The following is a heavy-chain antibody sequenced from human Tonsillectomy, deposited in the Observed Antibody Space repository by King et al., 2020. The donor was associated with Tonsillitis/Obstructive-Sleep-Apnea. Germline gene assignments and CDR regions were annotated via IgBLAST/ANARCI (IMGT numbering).Heavy chain of an antibody. CDR1: GGSINSGGYY. Sequence: VQLQESGPGLVKPSQTLSLTCTVSGGSINSGGYYWSWIRQHPGKGLEWIGDIYYSGSTHYNPSLKSRVTISVDTSKNQFSLKLSSVTAADTAVYYCASGPNKYCFDYWGQGTLVTVSS. CDR3: ASGPNKYCFDY. CDR2: IYYSGST. V-gene: IGHV4-31*03. J-gene: IGHJ4*02. D-gene: IGHD1/OR15-1a*01.